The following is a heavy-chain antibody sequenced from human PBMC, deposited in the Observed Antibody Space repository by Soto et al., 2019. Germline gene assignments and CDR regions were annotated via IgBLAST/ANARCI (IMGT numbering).Heavy chain of an antibody. J-gene: IGHJ4*02. CDR2: IIPVFETP. Sequence: QAQLVQSGAEVKKPGSSVKVSCKDSGGLFSSYAISWVRQAPGQGLEWMGGIIPVFETPYYAQKFQGRVTITADESTNTAYLELSSLRSDDTAMYYCARGDSPYVWFNEFWGQGSRVTVSS. D-gene: IGHD3-16*01. CDR3: ARGDSPYVWFNEF. CDR1: GGLFSSYA. V-gene: IGHV1-69*01.